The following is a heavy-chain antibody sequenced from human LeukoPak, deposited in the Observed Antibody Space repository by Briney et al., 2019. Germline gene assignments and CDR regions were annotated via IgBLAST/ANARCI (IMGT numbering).Heavy chain of an antibody. CDR1: GFTFSSYE. J-gene: IGHJ4*02. V-gene: IGHV3-48*03. CDR3: ASYGGPYGTAYYFDY. D-gene: IGHD1-1*01. CDR2: ISSSGSTI. Sequence: PGGSLRLSCAAAGFTFSSYEMNWVRQAPGKGLEWVSYISSSGSTIYYPDSVKGRFTISRDNAKNSLYLQMHSLRAEDTAVYYCASYGGPYGTAYYFDYWGQGTLVTVSS.